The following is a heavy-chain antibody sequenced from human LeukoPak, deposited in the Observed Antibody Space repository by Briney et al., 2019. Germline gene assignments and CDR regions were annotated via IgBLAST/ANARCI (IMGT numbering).Heavy chain of an antibody. CDR1: GFTFPTYH. CDR2: INSGSDSI. Sequence: GGSVRLSCAASGFTFPTYHMVWVRQSPGKGLEWLAYINSGSDSICYADSVKGRFTISRDNAKNSLYLEMISLRAEDTAVYFCARGRGYCSRTTCWYFDYWGQGTLVTVSS. CDR3: ARGRGYCSRTTCWYFDY. D-gene: IGHD2-2*01. V-gene: IGHV3-48*01. J-gene: IGHJ4*02.